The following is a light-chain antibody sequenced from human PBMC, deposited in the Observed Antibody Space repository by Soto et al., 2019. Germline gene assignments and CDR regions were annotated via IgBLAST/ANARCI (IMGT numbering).Light chain of an antibody. CDR1: QSVSSY. CDR3: QQYGSSSWT. Sequence: EIVLTQSPATLSLSPGERATLSCRASQSVSSYLAWYQQRPGQAPRLLIYGASSRATGIPDRFSGSGSGTEFTLTISRLEPEDFAGYYCQQYGSSSWTFGQGTKVDI. J-gene: IGKJ1*01. CDR2: GAS. V-gene: IGKV3-20*01.